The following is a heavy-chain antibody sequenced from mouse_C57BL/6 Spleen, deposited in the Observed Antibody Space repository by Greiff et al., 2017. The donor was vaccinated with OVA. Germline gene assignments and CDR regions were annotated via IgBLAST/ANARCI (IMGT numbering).Heavy chain of an antibody. D-gene: IGHD1-1*01. CDR2: INPNNGGT. CDR1: GYTFTDYN. V-gene: IGHV1-22*01. Sequence: EVQLQQSGPELVKPGASVKMSCKASGYTFTDYNMHWVKQSHGKSLEWIGYINPNNGGTSYNQKFKGKATLTVNKSSSTAYMELRSLTSEDSAVYYCARGGDYGSSYDFDYWGQGTTLTVSS. CDR3: ARGGDYGSSYDFDY. J-gene: IGHJ2*01.